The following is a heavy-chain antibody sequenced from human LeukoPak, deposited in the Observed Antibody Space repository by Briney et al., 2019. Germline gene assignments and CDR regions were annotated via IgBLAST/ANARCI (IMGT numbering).Heavy chain of an antibody. D-gene: IGHD6-13*01. Sequence: GGSLRLSCAASGFTFSSYSMNWVRQAPGKGLEWVSSISSSSSYIYYADSVKGRMTISRDSSKNTLSLQMTSLRAEDTAIYYCAKGVRYSSSWPADYWGQGTLVTVSS. V-gene: IGHV3-21*04. CDR2: ISSSSSYI. CDR1: GFTFSSYS. J-gene: IGHJ4*02. CDR3: AKGVRYSSSWPADY.